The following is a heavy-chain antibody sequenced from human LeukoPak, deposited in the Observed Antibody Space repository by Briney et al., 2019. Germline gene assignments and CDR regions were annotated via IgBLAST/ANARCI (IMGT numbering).Heavy chain of an antibody. CDR1: GGTFSSYA. Sequence: ASVKVSCKASGGTFSSYAISWVRQAPGQGLEWMGRIIPILGIANYAQKFQGRVTITADKSTSTAYMELSSLRSEDTAVYYCAAPPDEVPAALRNWGQGTLVTVSS. CDR3: AAPPDEVPAALRN. CDR2: IIPILGIA. J-gene: IGHJ4*02. D-gene: IGHD2-2*01. V-gene: IGHV1-69*04.